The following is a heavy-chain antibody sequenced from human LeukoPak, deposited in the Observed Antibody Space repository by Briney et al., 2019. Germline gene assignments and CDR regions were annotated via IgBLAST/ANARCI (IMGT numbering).Heavy chain of an antibody. V-gene: IGHV1-69-2*01. CDR2: VDPDDGET. Sequence: ASVKISCKVSGYTFTDYYMHWVQQAPGKGLEWMGLVDPDDGETIYAEKFQGRVTITADTSTDTAYMELSSLRSEDTAVYYCATKRFLEWSDAFDIWGQGTMVTVSS. J-gene: IGHJ3*02. CDR3: ATKRFLEWSDAFDI. D-gene: IGHD3-3*01. CDR1: GYTFTDYY.